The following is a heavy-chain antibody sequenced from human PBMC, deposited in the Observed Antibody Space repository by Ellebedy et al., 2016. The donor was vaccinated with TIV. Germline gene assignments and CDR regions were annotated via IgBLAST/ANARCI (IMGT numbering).Heavy chain of an antibody. CDR1: GGSFSTYY. D-gene: IGHD3-10*01. CDR3: ARHWKPYYYGSGSPFDY. J-gene: IGHJ4*02. Sequence: SETLSLTCAVYGGSFSTYYWSWIRQPPGKGLEWIAEINHHGGTQYNPSLKSRVTISVDTSKNQFSLKLSSVTAADTAVYYCARHWKPYYYGSGSPFDYWGQGTLVTVSS. V-gene: IGHV4-34*01. CDR2: INHHGGT.